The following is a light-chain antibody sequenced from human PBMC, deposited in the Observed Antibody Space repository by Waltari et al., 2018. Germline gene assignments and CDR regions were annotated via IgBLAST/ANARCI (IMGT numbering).Light chain of an antibody. J-gene: IGKJ2*01. Sequence: DIQMTQSPSTLSAFVGDRVPITCRASQSINRWLAWYQQKPGTPPKLLIYRTSSLQSGVPSSFSGSGSETEFTLTINSLQPDDFATYYCQQYSGVPYTFGQGTKLEIK. V-gene: IGKV1-5*03. CDR3: QQYSGVPYT. CDR1: QSINRW. CDR2: RTS.